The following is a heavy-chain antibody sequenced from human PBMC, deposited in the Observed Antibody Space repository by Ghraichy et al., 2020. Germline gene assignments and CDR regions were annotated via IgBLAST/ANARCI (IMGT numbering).Heavy chain of an antibody. Sequence: LSLPCAASGFTFSSYAMSWVRQAPGKGLEWVSAISGSGGSTYYADSVKGRFTISRDNSKNTLYLQMNSLRAEDTAVYYCAKDTNRGYYYDSSGYYGPTDAFDIWGQGTMVTVSS. CDR1: GFTFSSYA. CDR2: ISGSGGST. D-gene: IGHD3-22*01. CDR3: AKDTNRGYYYDSSGYYGPTDAFDI. V-gene: IGHV3-23*01. J-gene: IGHJ3*02.